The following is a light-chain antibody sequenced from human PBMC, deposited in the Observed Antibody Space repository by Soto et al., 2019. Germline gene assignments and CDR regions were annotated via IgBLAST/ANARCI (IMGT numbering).Light chain of an antibody. CDR3: SSYTSDSPYV. Sequence: QSALTQPASVSGSPGQSITISCTGTSSDVGLYDYVSWYQQHPGTAPQLMIYALSNRPSGVSNRFSASKSGNTASLFISGLQAEDEADYYCSSYTSDSPYVFGSGTKVTVL. J-gene: IGLJ1*01. V-gene: IGLV2-14*01. CDR2: ALS. CDR1: SSDVGLYDY.